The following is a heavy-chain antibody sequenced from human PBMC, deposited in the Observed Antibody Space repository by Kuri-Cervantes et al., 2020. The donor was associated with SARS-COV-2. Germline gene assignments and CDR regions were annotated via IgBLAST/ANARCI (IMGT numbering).Heavy chain of an antibody. Sequence: GSLRLSCTVSGGSISSSSYYWGWIRQPPGKGLEWIGSIYYSGSTYYNPSLKSRVTISVDTSKNQFSLKLSSVTAADTAVYYCARGGAGYCSSTSCYLAFDIWGQGTMVTVSS. CDR2: IYYSGST. D-gene: IGHD2-2*01. CDR1: GGSISSSSYY. V-gene: IGHV4-39*07. CDR3: ARGGAGYCSSTSCYLAFDI. J-gene: IGHJ3*02.